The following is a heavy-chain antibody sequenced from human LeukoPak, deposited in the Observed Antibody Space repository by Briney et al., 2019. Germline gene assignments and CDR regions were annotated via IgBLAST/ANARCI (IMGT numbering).Heavy chain of an antibody. CDR2: IYGGDNGDNT. CDR1: GFTFNNYA. D-gene: IGHD2/OR15-2a*01. Sequence: GGSLRLSCAASGFTFNNYAMTWVRQAPGKGLQWVSTIYGGDNGDNTYYADSGKGRFTVSRDNYKITVYLQMNSVRGEETAVNYCAREGIHLPVMLDYSGLGTQVTVSS. J-gene: IGHJ4*01. CDR3: AREGIHLPVMLDY. V-gene: IGHV3-23*01.